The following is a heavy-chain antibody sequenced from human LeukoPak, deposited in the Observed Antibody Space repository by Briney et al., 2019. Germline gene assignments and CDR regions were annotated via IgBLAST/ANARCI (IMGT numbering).Heavy chain of an antibody. J-gene: IGHJ4*02. CDR2: IYYSGST. D-gene: IGHD3-22*01. Sequence: SETLSLTCTASGGSISSYYWSWIRQPPGKGLEWIGYIYYSGSTNYNPSLKSRVTISVDTSKNQFSLKLSSVTAADTAVYYCARITTSTMIVVVPYFDYWGQGTLVTVSS. V-gene: IGHV4-59*01. CDR1: GGSISSYY. CDR3: ARITTSTMIVVVPYFDY.